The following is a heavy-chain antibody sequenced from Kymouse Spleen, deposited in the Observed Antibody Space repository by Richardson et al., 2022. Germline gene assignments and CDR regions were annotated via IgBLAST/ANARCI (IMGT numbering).Heavy chain of an antibody. CDR3: AKDQLERRNYYYYGMDV. J-gene: IGHJ6*02. V-gene: IGHV3-23*04. Sequence: EVQLVESGGGLVQPGGSLRLSCAASGFTFSSYAMSWVRQAPGKGLEWVSAISGSGGSTYYADSVKGRFTISRDNSKNTLYLQMNSLRAEDTAVYYCAKDQLERRNYYYYGMDVWGQGTTVTVSS. CDR1: GFTFSSYA. D-gene: IGHD1-1*01. CDR2: ISGSGGST.